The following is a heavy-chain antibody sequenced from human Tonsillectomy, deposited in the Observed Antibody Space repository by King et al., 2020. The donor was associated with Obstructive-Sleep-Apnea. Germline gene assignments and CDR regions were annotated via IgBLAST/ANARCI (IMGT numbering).Heavy chain of an antibody. CDR2: ISSSSSYI. Sequence: GQLVQSGGGLVKPGGSLRLSCAASGFTFSSYSMNWVRQAPGKGLEWVSSISSSSSYIYYADSVKGRFTISRDNAKNSLYLQMNSLRAEDTAVYYCARDFDDSSGYFLNDAFDIWGQGTMVTVSS. D-gene: IGHD3-22*01. CDR3: ARDFDDSSGYFLNDAFDI. J-gene: IGHJ3*02. V-gene: IGHV3-21*01. CDR1: GFTFSSYS.